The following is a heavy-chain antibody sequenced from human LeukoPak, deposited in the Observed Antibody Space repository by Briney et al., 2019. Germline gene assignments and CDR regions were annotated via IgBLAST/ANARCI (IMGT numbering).Heavy chain of an antibody. CDR2: ISYSGDT. CDR3: ARIGLLGRYDYGSGSYPLNWFDP. D-gene: IGHD3-10*01. J-gene: IGHJ5*02. V-gene: IGHV4-31*01. CDR1: GGSISRGGYY. Sequence: LQTLCLTCTVSGGSISRGGYYWSWIRQYPGKGLEWIGCISYSGDTYYNPSLKSLATASVDTSKNKFSLKLNSVTAADTAVYYYARIGLLGRYDYGSGSYPLNWFDPWGQGTLVTVSS.